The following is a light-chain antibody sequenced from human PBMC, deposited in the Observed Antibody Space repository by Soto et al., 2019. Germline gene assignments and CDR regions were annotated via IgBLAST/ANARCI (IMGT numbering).Light chain of an antibody. CDR3: SSYTSSSTYV. CDR2: EAT. J-gene: IGLJ1*01. V-gene: IGLV2-14*01. CDR1: GSDVGGYDY. Sequence: QSVLTHPASVSGSPGQSITISCTGTGSDVGGYDYVSWYQHHPGKAPKVMIYEATNRPSGVSNRFSGSKSGNTASLTISGLLAEEEADYYCSSYTSSSTYVFGTGTKVTVL.